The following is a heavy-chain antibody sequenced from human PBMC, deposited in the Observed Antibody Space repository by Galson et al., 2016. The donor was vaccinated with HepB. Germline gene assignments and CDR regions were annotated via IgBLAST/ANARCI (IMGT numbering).Heavy chain of an antibody. Sequence: PALVKPTQTLTLTCIFSGFSLSTSGEGVGWTRQPPGKALEWLALIYWNDDKRHSPSLRSRLTITKDTSKNQVVLTMTNMDPVDTATYYCAHRRSGYCNSISCLYFDYWGQGALVTVSS. V-gene: IGHV2-5*01. D-gene: IGHD2-2*01. CDR3: AHRRSGYCNSISCLYFDY. CDR1: GFSLSTSGEG. J-gene: IGHJ4*02. CDR2: IYWNDDK.